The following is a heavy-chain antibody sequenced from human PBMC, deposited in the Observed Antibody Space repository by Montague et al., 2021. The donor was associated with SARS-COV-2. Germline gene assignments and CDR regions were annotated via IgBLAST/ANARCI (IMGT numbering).Heavy chain of an antibody. Sequence: SETLSLTCTVSGGSISSYYWSWIRQPPGKGLEWIGYINYSGSTHYNPSLKSRVTISVDTSKNQFALTLSSVTAADTAAYYCARHRPPDNIVATVYFDYWGQGTLVTVSS. CDR3: ARHRPPDNIVATVYFDY. J-gene: IGHJ4*02. V-gene: IGHV4-59*08. D-gene: IGHD5-12*01. CDR1: GGSISSYY. CDR2: INYSGST.